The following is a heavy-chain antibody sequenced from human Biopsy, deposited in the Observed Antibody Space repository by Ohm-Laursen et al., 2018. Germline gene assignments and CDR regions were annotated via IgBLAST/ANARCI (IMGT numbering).Heavy chain of an antibody. Sequence: LTLTCAASGFTFTNYAMSWVRQAPGKGLVWVSSISASDDSKYYGDSVKGRFTISRDSSTNTLYLQMNGLRADDTAVYYCATGPVQMVYANLRGEFASWGQGALVTVSS. V-gene: IGHV3-23*01. J-gene: IGHJ5*02. CDR3: ATGPVQMVYANLRGEFAS. CDR2: ISASDDSK. CDR1: GFTFTNYA. D-gene: IGHD2-8*01.